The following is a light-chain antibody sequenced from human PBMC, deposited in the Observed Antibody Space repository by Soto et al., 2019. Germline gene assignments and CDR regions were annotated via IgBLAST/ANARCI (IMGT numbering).Light chain of an antibody. CDR2: GNS. V-gene: IGLV1-40*01. CDR1: SSNIGAGYD. Sequence: QSVLTQPPSVSGAPGQRVTISCTGSSSNIGAGYDVHWYQQLPGTAPKILIYGNSNRPSGVPDRFSGSKSGTSASLAITGLQAEDEADYYCQSYDSSLSGSGVVFGGGTKVTVL. CDR3: QSYDSSLSGSGVV. J-gene: IGLJ2*01.